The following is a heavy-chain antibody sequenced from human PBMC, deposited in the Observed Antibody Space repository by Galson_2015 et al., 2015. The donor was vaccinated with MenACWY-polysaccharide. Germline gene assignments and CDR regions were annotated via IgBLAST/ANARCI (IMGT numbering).Heavy chain of an antibody. CDR1: GFTFSNFW. Sequence: LRLSCAASGFTFSNFWMSWVRQAPGKELEWVASIKQDGSEKCLVDSVKGRFTISRDNAENSLLLQMNSLRAEDTAVYYCARERRVRGVFFDQWGQGTLVTVSS. D-gene: IGHD3-10*01. V-gene: IGHV3-7*01. CDR3: ARERRVRGVFFDQ. CDR2: IKQDGSEK. J-gene: IGHJ4*02.